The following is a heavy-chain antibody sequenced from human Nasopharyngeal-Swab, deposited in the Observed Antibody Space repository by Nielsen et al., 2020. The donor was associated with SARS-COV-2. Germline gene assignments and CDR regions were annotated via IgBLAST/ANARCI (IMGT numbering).Heavy chain of an antibody. CDR3: ARGPGTAMATGDY. J-gene: IGHJ4*02. V-gene: IGHV3-11*06. D-gene: IGHD5-18*01. CDR2: ISSSSSYT. Sequence: GESLKISCAASGFTFSDYYMSWIRQAPGKGLEWVSYISSSSSYTNNADSVKGRFTISRDNAKNSLYLQMNSLRAEDTAVYYCARGPGTAMATGDYWGQGTLVTVSS. CDR1: GFTFSDYY.